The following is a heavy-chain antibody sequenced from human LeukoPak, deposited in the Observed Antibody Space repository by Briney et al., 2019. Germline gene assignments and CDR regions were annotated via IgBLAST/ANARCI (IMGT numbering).Heavy chain of an antibody. V-gene: IGHV3-23*01. J-gene: IGHJ4*02. CDR2: ISGSGGST. CDR1: GFTFSSYA. Sequence: GGSLRLSCAASGFTFSSYAMNWVRQAPGKGLEWVSTISGSGGSTYYADSVKGRFTISRDNSKNTLYPQMNSLRAEDTAVYYCAKANIRRPGYTYGYGVDYWGQGTLVTVSS. D-gene: IGHD5-18*01. CDR3: AKANIRRPGYTYGYGVDY.